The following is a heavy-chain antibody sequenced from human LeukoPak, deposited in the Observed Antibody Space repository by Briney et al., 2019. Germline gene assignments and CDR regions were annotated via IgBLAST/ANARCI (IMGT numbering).Heavy chain of an antibody. CDR1: GFTFSSYA. CDR2: ISYDGSNK. D-gene: IGHD2-15*01. V-gene: IGHV3-30*04. CDR3: ARGEYTATPPGYYFDY. J-gene: IGHJ4*02. Sequence: GRSLRLSCAASGFTFSSYAMHWVRQAPGKGLEWVAVISYDGSNKYYADSVKGRFTISRDNSKNTLYLQMNSLRAEDTAVYYCARGEYTATPPGYYFDYWGQGTLVTVSS.